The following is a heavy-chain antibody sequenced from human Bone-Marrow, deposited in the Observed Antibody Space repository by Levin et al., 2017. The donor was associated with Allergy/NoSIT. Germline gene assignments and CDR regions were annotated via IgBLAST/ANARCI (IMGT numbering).Heavy chain of an antibody. D-gene: IGHD6-13*01. CDR1: GFPLDRYP. CDR3: VRRNSTTAFDF. J-gene: IGHJ3*01. V-gene: IGHV3-9*01. CDR2: LTSNSVIK. Sequence: SGGSLRLSCAASGFPLDRYPMHWVRQAPGKGLDWVAGLTSNSVIKIYAESVQGRFTISRDNAKNSVYLHMSSLRPEDTALYFCVRRNSTTAFDFWGQGTMVTVSS.